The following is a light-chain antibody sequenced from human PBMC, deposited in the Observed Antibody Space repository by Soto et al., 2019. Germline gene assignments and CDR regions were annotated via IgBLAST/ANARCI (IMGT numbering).Light chain of an antibody. Sequence: EIVMTQSPATLSVSPGERATLSCRASQSVGSNVAWYQQKPGQAPRILIYGASTRATGISARFSGSGSGTEFPLTISSLQSEDFAVYYCQQYKNWPPETFGPGTKVDIK. V-gene: IGKV3-15*01. CDR3: QQYKNWPPET. J-gene: IGKJ3*01. CDR1: QSVGSN. CDR2: GAS.